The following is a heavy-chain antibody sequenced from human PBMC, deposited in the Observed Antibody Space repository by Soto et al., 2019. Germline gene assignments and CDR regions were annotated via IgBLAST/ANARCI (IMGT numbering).Heavy chain of an antibody. CDR2: IYYSGST. V-gene: IGHV4-59*01. CDR1: GGSISSYY. Sequence: SETLSLTCTVSGGSISSYYWSWIRQPPGKGLEWIGYIYYSGSTNYNPSLKSRVTISVDTSKNQFSLKLSSVNAADTAVYYCARLGTPSNAEDFDYWGQGTLVTVSS. CDR3: ARLGTPSNAEDFDY. D-gene: IGHD1-1*01. J-gene: IGHJ4*02.